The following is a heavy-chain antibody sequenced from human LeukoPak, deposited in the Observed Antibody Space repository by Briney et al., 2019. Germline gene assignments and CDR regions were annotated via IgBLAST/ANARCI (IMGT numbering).Heavy chain of an antibody. CDR3: AKDRSGSFPNWFDP. CDR2: INGGGGNT. CDR1: GFTFSSYA. Sequence: GGSLRLSCAASGFTFSSYAMTWVRQAPGKGLEWVSSINGGGGNTYYADSVKGRFTISRDNSKNTLYLQMNSLRAEDTAVYYCAKDRSGSFPNWFDPWGQGTLVTVSS. J-gene: IGHJ5*02. V-gene: IGHV3-23*01. D-gene: IGHD3-10*01.